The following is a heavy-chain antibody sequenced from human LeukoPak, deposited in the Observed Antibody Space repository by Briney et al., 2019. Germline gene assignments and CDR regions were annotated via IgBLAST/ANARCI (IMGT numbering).Heavy chain of an antibody. J-gene: IGHJ6*02. D-gene: IGHD4-11*01. CDR1: GGSISSYY. CDR3: ASRTVFYGMDV. Sequence: PSETLSLTCTVSGGSISSYYWSWIRQPPGKGLEWIGYIYYSGSTNYNPSLKSQVTISVDTSKNQFSLKLSSVTAADTAVYYCASRTVFYGMDVWGQGTTVTVSS. CDR2: IYYSGST. V-gene: IGHV4-59*01.